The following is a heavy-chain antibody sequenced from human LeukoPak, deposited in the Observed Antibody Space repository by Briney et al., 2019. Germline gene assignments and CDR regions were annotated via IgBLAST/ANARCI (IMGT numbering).Heavy chain of an antibody. CDR1: GFTLDDYA. D-gene: IGHD3-3*01. V-gene: IGHV3-43D*04. Sequence: GGSLRLSCAPSGFTLDDYAMHWVRHAPGKGLEWVSLISWEGGSTYYADSVKGRFTISRDNSKNSLYLQMNSLRAEDTALYYCAKDGLFGVVTPYYYYYMYGWGKATTVSVSS. CDR3: AKDGLFGVVTPYYYYYMYG. J-gene: IGHJ6*03. CDR2: ISWEGGST.